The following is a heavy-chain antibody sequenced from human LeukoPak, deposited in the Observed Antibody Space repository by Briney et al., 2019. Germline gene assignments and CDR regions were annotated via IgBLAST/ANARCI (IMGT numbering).Heavy chain of an antibody. D-gene: IGHD2-2*01. CDR2: ISSSSSYI. CDR3: ARDRDIVVVPAALDY. Sequence: GGSLRLSCAASGFTFSSYSMNWVRQAPGKGLEWVSSISSSSSYIYYTDSVKGRFTISRDNAKNSLYLQMNSLRAEDTAVYYCARDRDIVVVPAALDYWGQGTLVTVSS. J-gene: IGHJ4*02. CDR1: GFTFSSYS. V-gene: IGHV3-21*01.